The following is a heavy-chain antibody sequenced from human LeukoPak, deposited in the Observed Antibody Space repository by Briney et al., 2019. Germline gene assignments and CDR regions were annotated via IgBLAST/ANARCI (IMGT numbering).Heavy chain of an antibody. CDR3: AREQLWTYHFDY. CDR1: GGSFSGYY. J-gene: IGHJ4*02. CDR2: INHSGST. V-gene: IGHV4-34*01. Sequence: SETLSLTCAVYGGSFSGYYWSWIRQPPGKGLEWIGEINHSGSTNYNPSLKSRVTISVDTSKNQFSLKLSSVTAADTAVYYCAREQLWTYHFDYWGQGTLVTVSS. D-gene: IGHD5-18*01.